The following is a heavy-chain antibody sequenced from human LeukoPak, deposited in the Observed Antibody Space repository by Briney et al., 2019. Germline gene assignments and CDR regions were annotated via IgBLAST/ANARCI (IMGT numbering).Heavy chain of an antibody. Sequence: PGESLRLSCAASGFTFSSYGLNWVRQAPGKGLEWVSTISSGGHIYYEDSVKGRFTISRDNAKNSLYLQMDSLRAEDTAVYYCARDQDGGKYYYESRGYSHWGQGILVTVSS. D-gene: IGHD3-22*01. V-gene: IGHV3-21*01. J-gene: IGHJ4*02. CDR1: GFTFSSYG. CDR2: ISSGGHI. CDR3: ARDQDGGKYYYESRGYSH.